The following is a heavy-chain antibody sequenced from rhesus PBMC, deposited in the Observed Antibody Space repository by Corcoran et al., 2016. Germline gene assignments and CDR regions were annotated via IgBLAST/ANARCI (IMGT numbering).Heavy chain of an antibody. Sequence: EVQLVESGGGLVQPGGSLRLSCAASGFTFSDYYMSWVRQAQGKVLEWVSSISSANIYIYYADSVKGRFTISRDNAKNSLSLQMNSLKTEDTAVYYCTRSLSGYSYGYFDYWGQGVLVTVSS. CDR3: TRSLSGYSYGYFDY. V-gene: IGHV3S4*01. D-gene: IGHD5-24*01. CDR2: ISSANIYI. J-gene: IGHJ4*01. CDR1: GFTFSDYY.